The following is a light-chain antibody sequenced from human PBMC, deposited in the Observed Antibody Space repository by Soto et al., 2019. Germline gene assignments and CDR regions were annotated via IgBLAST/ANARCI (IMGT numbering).Light chain of an antibody. CDR1: QSVSSSY. J-gene: IGKJ4*01. Sequence: DIVLTQSPGTLSLSPWERATLSCRASQSVSSSYLAWYQQKPGQAPRLLIYGASSRATGIPDRFSGSGSGTDFTLTISRLEPEDFAVYYCQQYGSSGGTFGGGTKVDIK. CDR3: QQYGSSGGT. CDR2: GAS. V-gene: IGKV3-20*01.